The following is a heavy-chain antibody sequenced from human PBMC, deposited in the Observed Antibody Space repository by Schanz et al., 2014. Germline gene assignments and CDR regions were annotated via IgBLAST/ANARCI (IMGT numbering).Heavy chain of an antibody. V-gene: IGHV1-18*01. J-gene: IGHJ3*02. D-gene: IGHD3-10*01. CDR2: INAHTGNT. Sequence: QLMQSGSEVRKPGASVKVSCKASGYIFGSHGMTWVRQAPGQGPELMGWINAHTGNTQYAQKFQGRVNMTRDTVTTTVHLELTRMRTDDAAIYYCARVHIATYHYNSPGAGDIWGQGTRVTVSS. CDR3: ARVHIATYHYNSPGAGDI. CDR1: GYIFGSHG.